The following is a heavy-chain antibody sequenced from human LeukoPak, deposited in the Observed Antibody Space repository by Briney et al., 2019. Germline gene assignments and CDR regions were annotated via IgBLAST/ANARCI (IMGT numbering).Heavy chain of an antibody. D-gene: IGHD6-13*01. J-gene: IGHJ4*02. CDR1: GGSISTITYY. Sequence: SGTLSLTCAVSGGSISTITYYWGWIRQPPGKGLEWVGHMYYRGNTFYNPSLKSRVTISVDTSKNQFSLRLSSVTAADTAVYYCARVTGYVMEDYFDYWGQGTLVTVSS. CDR2: MYYRGNT. CDR3: ARVTGYVMEDYFDY. V-gene: IGHV4-39*07.